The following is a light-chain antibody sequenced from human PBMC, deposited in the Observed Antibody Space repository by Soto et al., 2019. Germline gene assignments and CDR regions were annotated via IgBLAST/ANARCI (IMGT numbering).Light chain of an antibody. CDR1: QSLTSSY. Sequence: EIVLTQSPGTLSLSPGETATLSCRAGQSLTSSYLAWYQQRPGQAPRLLIYGASSRATGIPDRFSGSGSGTDFTLTISRLEPEDFAVYYCQQYGSSQWTFGQGTKVDIK. V-gene: IGKV3-20*01. J-gene: IGKJ1*01. CDR2: GAS. CDR3: QQYGSSQWT.